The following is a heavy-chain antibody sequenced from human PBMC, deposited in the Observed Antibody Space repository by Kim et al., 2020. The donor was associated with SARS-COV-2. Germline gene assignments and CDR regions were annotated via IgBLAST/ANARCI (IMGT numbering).Heavy chain of an antibody. CDR2: ISYTGST. D-gene: IGHD2-21*01. V-gene: IGHV4-39*01. CDR3: GRHDHIRTLQKNWFDP. Sequence: SETLSLTCTVSGDSIDSTDHWGWIRQPPGTGLEWIATISYTGSTYYNPSLKNRVTISGDSSKKQVSLRLTSVTASDTAVYYCGRHDHIRTLQKNWFDPWG. CDR1: GDSIDSTDH. J-gene: IGHJ5*02.